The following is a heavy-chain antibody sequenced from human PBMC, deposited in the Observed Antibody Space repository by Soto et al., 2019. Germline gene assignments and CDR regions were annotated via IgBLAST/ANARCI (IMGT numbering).Heavy chain of an antibody. CDR3: ARQIYDSDTGPNFQYYFDS. J-gene: IGHJ4*02. CDR1: GYSIAGYW. D-gene: IGHD3-22*01. Sequence: GESLKISCKGSGYSIAGYWITWVRQKPGKGLEWMGRIDPSDSQTYYSPSFRGHVTISATKSITTVFLQWSSLRASDTAMYYCARQIYDSDTGPNFQYYFDSWGQGTPVTVSS. V-gene: IGHV5-10-1*01. CDR2: IDPSDSQT.